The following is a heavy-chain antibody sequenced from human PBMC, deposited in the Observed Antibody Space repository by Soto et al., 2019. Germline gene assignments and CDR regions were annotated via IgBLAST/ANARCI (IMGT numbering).Heavy chain of an antibody. D-gene: IGHD3-10*01. CDR3: ASMGYHYGSGSYPLDY. Sequence: SETLSLTCTVSGGSISSYYWTWIRQPPGKGLEWIGFMYNSGSTHYNSSLKSRVAISLDTSKNQFSLNLRSVTAADTAVYYCASMGYHYGSGSYPLDYWGQGTLVXVSS. J-gene: IGHJ4*02. CDR1: GGSISSYY. CDR2: MYNSGST. V-gene: IGHV4-59*08.